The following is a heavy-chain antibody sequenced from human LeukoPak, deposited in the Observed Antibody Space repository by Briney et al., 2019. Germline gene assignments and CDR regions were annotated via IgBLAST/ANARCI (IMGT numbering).Heavy chain of an antibody. D-gene: IGHD5-12*01. CDR3: ARVYRWLHPNDAFDI. CDR1: GYTFTGYY. Sequence: GASVKVSCKASGYTFTGYYMHWVRQAPGQGLEWMGWITPNSGGTNYAQKFQGRVTMTSDTSISTAYMELSRLRSNDTAVYHCARVYRWLHPNDAFDIWGQGTMVTVSS. J-gene: IGHJ3*02. CDR2: ITPNSGGT. V-gene: IGHV1-2*02.